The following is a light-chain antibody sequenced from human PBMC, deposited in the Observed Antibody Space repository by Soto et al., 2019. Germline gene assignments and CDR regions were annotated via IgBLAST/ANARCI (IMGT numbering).Light chain of an antibody. Sequence: EIVLTQSPATLSLSPGESATLSCKASQSVRTFLAWYQQKPGQTPRLLIYDAPKRATGIPARFSGSGSGTDFTLTISSLEPEDFAVYYCQQRSNWPPALSFGGGTKVEI. CDR3: QQRSNWPPALS. V-gene: IGKV3-11*01. CDR1: QSVRTF. CDR2: DAP. J-gene: IGKJ4*01.